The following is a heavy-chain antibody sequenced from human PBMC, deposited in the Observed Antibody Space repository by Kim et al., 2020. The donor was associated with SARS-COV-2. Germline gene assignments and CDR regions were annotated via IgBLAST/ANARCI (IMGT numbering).Heavy chain of an antibody. D-gene: IGHD3-9*01. Sequence: GESLKISCKGSGYSFTSYWIGWVRQMPGKGLEWMGIIYPSDSDTRYSPSFQGQVTISADKSISTAYLQWSSLKASDTAMYYCAGGIGGKLRYFDWLLKDYYGMDVWGQGTTVTVSS. J-gene: IGHJ6*02. CDR2: IYPSDSDT. CDR1: GYSFTSYW. V-gene: IGHV5-51*01. CDR3: AGGIGGKLRYFDWLLKDYYGMDV.